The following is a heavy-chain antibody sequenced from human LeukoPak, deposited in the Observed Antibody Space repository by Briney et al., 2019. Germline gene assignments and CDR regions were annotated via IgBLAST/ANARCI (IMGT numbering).Heavy chain of an antibody. V-gene: IGHV3-23*01. Sequence: GGSLRLSCAASGFTFSSYAMSWVRQAPGKGLEWVSAISGSGGSTYYADSVKGRFTISRDNSKNTLYLQMNSLRAEDTAVYYCARDRWWETYYYDSSGSRFDYWGQGTLVTVSS. CDR1: GFTFSSYA. CDR2: ISGSGGST. D-gene: IGHD3-22*01. J-gene: IGHJ4*02. CDR3: ARDRWWETYYYDSSGSRFDY.